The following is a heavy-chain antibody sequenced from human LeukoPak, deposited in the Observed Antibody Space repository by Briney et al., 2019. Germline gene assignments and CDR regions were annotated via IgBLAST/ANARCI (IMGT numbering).Heavy chain of an antibody. D-gene: IGHD3-16*01. CDR1: GLTVSSNY. V-gene: IGHV3-53*01. Sequence: GGSLRLSCAASGLTVSSNYLSWVRQAPGKGLEWVSIIYSGGSTYYADSVKGRFTISRDNSKNTLYLQMNSLRAEDTAVYYCARDRAVIRSDYYYYGMDVWGQWTTVTVTS. J-gene: IGHJ6*02. CDR2: IYSGGST. CDR3: ARDRAVIRSDYYYYGMDV.